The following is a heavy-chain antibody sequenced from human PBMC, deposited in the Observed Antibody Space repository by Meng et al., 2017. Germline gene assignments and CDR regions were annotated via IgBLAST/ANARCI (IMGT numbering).Heavy chain of an antibody. J-gene: IGHJ2*01. V-gene: IGHV5-51*01. CDR2: IYPGDSDT. D-gene: IGHD5-12*01. CDR3: ARPRGYSGYDLTRYFDL. CDR1: GYSFTSYW. Sequence: GESLKISCKGSGYSFTSYWIGWVRQLPGKGLEWMVIIYPGDSDTRYSPSFQGQVTISADKSISTAYLQWSSLKASDTAMYYCARPRGYSGYDLTRYFDLWGRGTLVTVSP.